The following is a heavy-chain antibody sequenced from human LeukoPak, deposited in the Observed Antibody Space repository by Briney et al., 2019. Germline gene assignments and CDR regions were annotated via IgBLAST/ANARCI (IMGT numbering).Heavy chain of an antibody. J-gene: IGHJ4*02. CDR1: GITFSDYY. Sequence: GGSLRLSCVASGITFSDYYMSWIRQAPGKGLEWVSYITYSGSTIYYADSVKGRFTISRDNSKNTLYLQMNSLRAEDTAVYFCARNGGSGSYSLGYWGQGTLVTVSS. CDR2: ITYSGSTI. V-gene: IGHV3-11*01. CDR3: ARNGGSGSYSLGY. D-gene: IGHD3-10*01.